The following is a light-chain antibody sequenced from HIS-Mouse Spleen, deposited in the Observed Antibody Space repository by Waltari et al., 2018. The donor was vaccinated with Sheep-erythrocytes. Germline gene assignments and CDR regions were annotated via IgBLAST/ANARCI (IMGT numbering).Light chain of an antibody. CDR2: AES. CDR3: QQANSFPLT. J-gene: IGKJ4*01. CDR1: QGISSW. Sequence: DIQMTQSPSSVSASVGDRVTITCRASQGISSWLAWYPQKPGKAPKLLIYAESSLQSGVPSRFSGSGSGTDFTLTISSLQPEDFATYYCQQANSFPLTFGGGTKVEIK. V-gene: IGKV1-12*01.